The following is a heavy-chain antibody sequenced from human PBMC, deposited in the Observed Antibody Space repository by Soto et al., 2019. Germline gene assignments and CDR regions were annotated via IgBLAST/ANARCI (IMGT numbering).Heavy chain of an antibody. V-gene: IGHV4-39*01. CDR1: GGSISSGGYY. Sequence: SETLSLTCTVSGGSISSGGYYWSWIRQPPGKGLEWIGSMYYTGRTYNNPSLKSRVAISVDTSKNQFSLTLSSVTAADTAVYYCARHLDPYYYGMEAWGQGIKVTVSS. CDR2: MYYTGRT. CDR3: ARHLDPYYYGMEA. J-gene: IGHJ6*02. D-gene: IGHD3-3*01.